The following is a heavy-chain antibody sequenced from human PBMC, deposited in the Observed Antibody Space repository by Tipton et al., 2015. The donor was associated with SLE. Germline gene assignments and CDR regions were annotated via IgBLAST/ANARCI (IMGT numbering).Heavy chain of an antibody. D-gene: IGHD3-22*01. V-gene: IGHV4-34*01. CDR2: INHSGST. J-gene: IGHJ4*02. Sequence: TLSLTCAVYGGSFSGYYWSWIRQPTGKGLEWIGEINHSGSTNYNPSLKSRVTISVDTSKNQFSLKLSSVTAADTAVYYCARAYYDSSGRFDYWGQVTLVTVSS. CDR1: GGSFSGYY. CDR3: ARAYYDSSGRFDY.